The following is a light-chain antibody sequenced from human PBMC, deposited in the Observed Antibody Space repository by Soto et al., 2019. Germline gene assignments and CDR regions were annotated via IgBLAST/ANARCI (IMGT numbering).Light chain of an antibody. CDR2: SNN. CDR3: AAWDDSLNGGV. CDR1: SSNIGRNL. Sequence: QAVVTQPPSASGTPGQTVTISCSGSSSNIGRNLVTWYQQLPGTAPKLLIYSNNQRPSGVPDRFSGSKSGTSVSLAIRGLQSEDEADYYCAAWDDSLNGGVFGGGTKVTVL. V-gene: IGLV1-44*01. J-gene: IGLJ3*02.